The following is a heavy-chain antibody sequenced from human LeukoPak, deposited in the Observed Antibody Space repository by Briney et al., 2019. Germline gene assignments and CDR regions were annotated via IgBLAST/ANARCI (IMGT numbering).Heavy chain of an antibody. Sequence: GGSLRLSCAVSGFTFSSYAMSWVRQAPGKGLEWVSAISGSGGSAYYADSVKGRFTISRDNSKNTLFLQLNSLRAEDTAVYYCAKVGSTYFFGVFWGQGTLVTVSS. J-gene: IGHJ4*02. CDR1: GFTFSSYA. D-gene: IGHD3-10*01. CDR3: AKVGSTYFFGVF. V-gene: IGHV3-23*01. CDR2: ISGSGGSA.